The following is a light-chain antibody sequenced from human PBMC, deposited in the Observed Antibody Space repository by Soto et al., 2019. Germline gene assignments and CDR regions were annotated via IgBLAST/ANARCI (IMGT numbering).Light chain of an antibody. V-gene: IGKV1-39*01. CDR2: GAT. J-gene: IGKJ2*01. CDR1: QSISTY. CDR3: QQSYSNPPT. Sequence: DIRMTQSPSSLSASVGDRVTNTCRASQSISTYLSWYQQKPGKAPKLLIYGATRLQSGAPSRFTGSGSGTEFTLTISSLQPEDFAPYSCQQSYSNPPTFGQGTKLEIK.